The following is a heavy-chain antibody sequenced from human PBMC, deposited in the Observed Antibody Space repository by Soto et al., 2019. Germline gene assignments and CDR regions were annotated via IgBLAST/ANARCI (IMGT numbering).Heavy chain of an antibody. CDR1: GFTFSSYW. CDR2: INSDGRST. J-gene: IGHJ5*02. Sequence: PGGSLRLSCAASGFTFSSYWMHWVRQAPGKGLVWVSRINSDGRSTSYADSVKGRFTISRDNAKNTIYLQMNSLRVDDMAVYYCARDRGDGYWSFDPWGPGTLVTVSS. D-gene: IGHD2-21*01. V-gene: IGHV3-74*01. CDR3: ARDRGDGYWSFDP.